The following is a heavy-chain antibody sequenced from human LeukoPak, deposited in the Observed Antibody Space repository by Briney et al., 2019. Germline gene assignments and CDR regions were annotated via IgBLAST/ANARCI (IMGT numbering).Heavy chain of an antibody. CDR3: ASGDYGSGSYPYYFDY. CDR1: GFTFSSYW. V-gene: IGHV3-7*03. J-gene: IGHJ4*02. Sequence: GGSLRLSCAASGFTFSSYWMSWVRQAPGKGLEWVANIKQDGSEKYYVDSVKGRFTISRDNAKNSLYLQMNSLRAEDTALYYCASGDYGSGSYPYYFDYWGQGTLVTVSS. CDR2: IKQDGSEK. D-gene: IGHD3-10*01.